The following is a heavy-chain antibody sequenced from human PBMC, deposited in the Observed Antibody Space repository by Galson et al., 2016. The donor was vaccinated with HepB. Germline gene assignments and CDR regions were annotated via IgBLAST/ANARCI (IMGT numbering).Heavy chain of an antibody. CDR2: ISHDGTKK. Sequence: SLRLSCAASGFTFSHYGMHWVRQGPGKGLEWTAVISHDGTKKYYADSVKGRLTISRDNSRNTLYLQMSSLTIEDTAGYYCARDDPHATGVGPDQWGQGTLVSVS. CDR1: GFTFSHYG. V-gene: IGHV3-30-3*01. D-gene: IGHD7-27*01. J-gene: IGHJ5*02. CDR3: ARDDPHATGVGPDQ.